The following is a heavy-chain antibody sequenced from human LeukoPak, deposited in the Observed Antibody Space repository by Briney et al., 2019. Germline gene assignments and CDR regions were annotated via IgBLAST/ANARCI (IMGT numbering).Heavy chain of an antibody. CDR3: AKGSLYYYDSSGYS. Sequence: GGSLRLSCAASGLTFSSYAMSWVRQAPGKGLEWVSAISGSGGSTYYADSVKGRFTISRDNSKNTLYLQMNSLRAEDTAVYYCAKGSLYYYDSSGYSWGQGTLVTVSS. CDR1: GLTFSSYA. J-gene: IGHJ5*02. D-gene: IGHD3-22*01. V-gene: IGHV3-23*01. CDR2: ISGSGGST.